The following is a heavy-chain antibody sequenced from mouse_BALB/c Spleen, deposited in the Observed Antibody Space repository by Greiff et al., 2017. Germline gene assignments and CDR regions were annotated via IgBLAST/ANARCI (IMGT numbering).Heavy chain of an antibody. Sequence: EVHLVESGGGLVKPGGSLKLSCAASGFTFSDYYMYWVRQTPEKRLEWVATISDGGSYTYYPDSVKGRFTISRDNAKNNLYLQMSSLKSEDTAMYYCARVYYDYDGRRYYYAMDYWGQGTSVTVSS. CDR1: GFTFSDYY. CDR2: ISDGGSYT. CDR3: ARVYYDYDGRRYYYAMDY. D-gene: IGHD2-4*01. J-gene: IGHJ4*01. V-gene: IGHV5-4*02.